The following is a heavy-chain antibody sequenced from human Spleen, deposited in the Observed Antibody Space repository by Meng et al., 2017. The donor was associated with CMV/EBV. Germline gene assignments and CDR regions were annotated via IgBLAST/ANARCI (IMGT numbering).Heavy chain of an antibody. J-gene: IGHJ4*02. CDR3: ARARFDY. V-gene: IGHV4-39*07. CDR2: IHYSGST. CDR1: GVSISSSTYY. Sequence: SETLSLTCTVSGVSISSSTYYWGWIRQAPAKGLEWIGSIHYSGSTHYNPSLKSRVTISVDTSKNQFSLKLSSVTAADTAVYYCARARFDYWGQGTLVTVSS.